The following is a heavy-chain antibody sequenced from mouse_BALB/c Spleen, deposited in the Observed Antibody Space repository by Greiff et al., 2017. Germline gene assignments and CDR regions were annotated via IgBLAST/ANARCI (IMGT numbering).Heavy chain of an antibody. J-gene: IGHJ4*01. CDR2: INPGSGGT. CDR3: ARSGYGNYVAMDD. CDR1: GYAFTNYL. V-gene: IGHV1-54*01. Sequence: VKLQQSGAELVRPGTSVKVSCKASGYAFTNYLIEWVKQRPGQGLEWIGVINPGSGGTNYNEKFKGKATLTADKSSSTAYMQLSSLTSDDSAVYCCARSGYGNYVAMDDWGQGTSVTVAS. D-gene: IGHD2-10*02.